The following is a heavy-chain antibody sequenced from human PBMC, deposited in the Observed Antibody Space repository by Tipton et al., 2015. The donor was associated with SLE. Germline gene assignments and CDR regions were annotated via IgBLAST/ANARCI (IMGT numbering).Heavy chain of an antibody. J-gene: IGHJ6*02. V-gene: IGHV3-21*01. CDR1: GFTFSSYS. Sequence: SLRLSCAASGFTFSSYSMNWVRQAPGKGLEWVSSISSSSSYIYYADSVKGRFTISRDNAKNSLYLQMNSLRAEDTAVYYCAREELYCSSTSCYTGYYYYGMDVWGQGTTVTVSS. CDR2: ISSSSSYI. D-gene: IGHD2-2*02. CDR3: AREELYCSSTSCYTGYYYYGMDV.